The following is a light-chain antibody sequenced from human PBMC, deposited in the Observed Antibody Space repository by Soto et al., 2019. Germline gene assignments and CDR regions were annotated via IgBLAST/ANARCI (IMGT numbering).Light chain of an antibody. CDR3: QQLNSFPFI. J-gene: IGKJ5*01. CDR2: AAS. CDR1: QAIDTY. Sequence: DIQLTQSPSFLSASVGDRVTITCRASQAIDTYLAWYQKKPGKAPKLLIYAASLLQSGVPSRFSGGGSGTEFTLTINSLPPEDFANYYCQQLNSFPFIFGQGTRLEIK. V-gene: IGKV1-9*01.